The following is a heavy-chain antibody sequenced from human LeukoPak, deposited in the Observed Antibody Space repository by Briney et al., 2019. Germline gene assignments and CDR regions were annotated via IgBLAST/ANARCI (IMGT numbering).Heavy chain of an antibody. CDR1: GFIFRRYA. Sequence: GGSLRLSCAASGFIFRRYAMHWVRQAPGKGLEWVAVIAFDGNKKYYADSVKGRFTISRDNSKNTLYLQMNSLRAEDTAVYYCAKDGPRCCSSTSCYLVDPWGQGTLVTVSS. D-gene: IGHD2-2*01. V-gene: IGHV3-30*04. CDR2: IAFDGNKK. J-gene: IGHJ5*02. CDR3: AKDGPRCCSSTSCYLVDP.